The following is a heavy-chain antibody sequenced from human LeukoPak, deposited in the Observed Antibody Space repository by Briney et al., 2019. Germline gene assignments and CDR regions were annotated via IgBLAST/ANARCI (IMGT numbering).Heavy chain of an antibody. J-gene: IGHJ4*02. CDR3: ARLTVGASGYFDY. Sequence: RHGASLKISCKGSGSSFTSYWIGWVRQLPGKGLEWMGIIYPGDSDTRYSPSFQGQVTISADKSISTAYLQWSSLKASDTAMYYCARLTVGASGYFDYWGQGTLVTVSS. CDR2: IYPGDSDT. V-gene: IGHV5-51*01. D-gene: IGHD1-26*01. CDR1: GSSFTSYW.